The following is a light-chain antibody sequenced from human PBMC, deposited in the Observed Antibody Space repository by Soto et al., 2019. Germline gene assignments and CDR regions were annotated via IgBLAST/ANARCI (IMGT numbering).Light chain of an antibody. J-gene: IGKJ2*01. V-gene: IGKV1-6*01. CDR3: LQDYDFPYT. Sequence: AIQMTQSPPSLSASVGDRVIITCRASQDIRVDVGWLQQRPGHAPNLLIYAASTLHTGVPSTFTGSGSGTDFPLTINDLQPEDVATYFGLQDYDFPYTVGQGTKLEI. CDR2: AAS. CDR1: QDIRVD.